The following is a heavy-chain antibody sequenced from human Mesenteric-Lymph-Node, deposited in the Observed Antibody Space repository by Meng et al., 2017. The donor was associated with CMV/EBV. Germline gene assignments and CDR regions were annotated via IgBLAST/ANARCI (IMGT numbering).Heavy chain of an antibody. V-gene: IGHV4-4*02. Sequence: GSISSSHWWSWGRQPPGKGLEWIGEVSPTGSTNYKPSLKSRVTISGDKSNNQFSLKLSSVTAADTAVYYCARGRCTRTTCYTGTFDYWGQGTLVTVSS. CDR1: GSISSSHW. D-gene: IGHD2-2*02. J-gene: IGHJ4*02. CDR2: VSPTGST. CDR3: ARGRCTRTTCYTGTFDY.